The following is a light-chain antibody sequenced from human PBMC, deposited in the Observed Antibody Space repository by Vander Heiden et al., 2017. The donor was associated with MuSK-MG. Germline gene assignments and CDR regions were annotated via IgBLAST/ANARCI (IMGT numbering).Light chain of an antibody. CDR2: DAS. CDR3: QQRSSWPLT. V-gene: IGKV3-11*01. Sequence: LLTQSPATLSLSPGARAPLSCRASQSVSRYLAWYQQKPGQAPRLLISDASNRATGIPARFSGSGSGTDFTLTISSLEPEDFAVYYCQQRSSWPLTFGGGTKVEI. J-gene: IGKJ4*01. CDR1: QSVSRY.